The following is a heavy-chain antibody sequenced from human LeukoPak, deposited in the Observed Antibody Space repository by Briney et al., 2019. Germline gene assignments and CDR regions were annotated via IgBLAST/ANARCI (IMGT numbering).Heavy chain of an antibody. J-gene: IGHJ3*02. CDR3: ARGWVLRYCDWLLRGDAFDI. CDR1: GGSFSGYY. CDR2: ISHSGST. Sequence: PSETLSLPCAVCGGSFSGYYWRWMRQPPGKGLEWIGEISHSGSTNYHPSLKSRVTISVDTSKNQFSLKLSSVTAADTAVYYCARGWVLRYCDWLLRGDAFDIWGQGTMVTVSS. D-gene: IGHD3-9*01. V-gene: IGHV4-34*01.